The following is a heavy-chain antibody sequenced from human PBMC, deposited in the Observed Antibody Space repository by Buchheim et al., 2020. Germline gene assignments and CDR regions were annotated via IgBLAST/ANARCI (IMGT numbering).Heavy chain of an antibody. V-gene: IGHV4-34*01. Sequence: QVQLQQWGAGLLKPSETLSLTCAVYGGSFSGYYWSWIRQPPGKGLEWIGEINHSGSTNYNPSLKSRVTISVDTSKNQVSLKLSSVTAADTAVYYCARGYDSSGAETNYFDYWGQGTL. D-gene: IGHD3-22*01. CDR3: ARGYDSSGAETNYFDY. J-gene: IGHJ4*02. CDR1: GGSFSGYY. CDR2: INHSGST.